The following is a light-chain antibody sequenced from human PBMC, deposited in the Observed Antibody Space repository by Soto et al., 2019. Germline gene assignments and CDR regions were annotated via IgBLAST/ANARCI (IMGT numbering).Light chain of an antibody. Sequence: QSALTQPASVSGSPGQSIAISCTGTSSDVGGYNYVSWYQQRPGKAPKLLIYDVSNRPSGVSDRFSVSKSGSTASLNISGRQAEDEAAYYCSSYTSSSTYVFGTGTKLTVL. CDR2: DVS. V-gene: IGLV2-14*01. J-gene: IGLJ1*01. CDR1: SSDVGGYNY. CDR3: SSYTSSSTYV.